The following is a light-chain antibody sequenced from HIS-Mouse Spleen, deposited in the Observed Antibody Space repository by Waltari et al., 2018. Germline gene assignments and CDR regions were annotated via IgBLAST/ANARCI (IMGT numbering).Light chain of an antibody. V-gene: IGLV3-10*01. CDR2: ADS. Sequence: SYELTQPPSVSVSPDQTARITCSGDALQNKNAYWYQQKSGQAPVLVIYADSKRPSGIPERFSGSSSGTMATLTISGAQVEDEADYYCYSTDSSGNHRVFGGGTKLTVL. CDR3: YSTDSSGNHRV. J-gene: IGLJ2*01. CDR1: ALQNKN.